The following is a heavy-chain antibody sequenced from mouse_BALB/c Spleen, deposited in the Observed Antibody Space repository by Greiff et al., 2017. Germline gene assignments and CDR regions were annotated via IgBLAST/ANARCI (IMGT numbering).Heavy chain of an antibody. CDR2: IFPGSGNT. V-gene: IGHV1-66*01. Sequence: QVQLQQSGPELVKPGASVKISCKASGYSFTSYYIHWVKQRPGQGLEWIGWIFPGSGNTKYNEKFKGKATLTADTSSSTAYMQLSSLTSEDSAVYFCARGYDYARDAMDYWGQGTSVTVSS. CDR1: GYSFTSYY. D-gene: IGHD2-4*01. CDR3: ARGYDYARDAMDY. J-gene: IGHJ4*01.